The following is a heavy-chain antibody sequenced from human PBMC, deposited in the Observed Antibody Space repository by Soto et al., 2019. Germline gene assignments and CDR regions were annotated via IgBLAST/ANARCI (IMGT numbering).Heavy chain of an antibody. CDR1: GGSISSGDYY. D-gene: IGHD2-2*01. CDR2: IYLSGPT. V-gene: IGHV4-30-4*01. Sequence: QVQLQESGPGLVKPSQTLSLTCTVSGGSISSGDYYWNWIRQPPGKGLEWIGSIYLSGPTYYSPSLKGRGIISVGTSKNQFSLKRSSVTAADSAVYYCARGDPGACSSTRCRDDFDIWGQGTLVAVSS. J-gene: IGHJ3*02. CDR3: ARGDPGACSSTRCRDDFDI.